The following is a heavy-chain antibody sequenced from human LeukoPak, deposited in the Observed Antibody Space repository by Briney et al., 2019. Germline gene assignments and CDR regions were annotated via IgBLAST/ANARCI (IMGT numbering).Heavy chain of an antibody. Sequence: SETLSLTCTVSGGSITNSDYFWSWIRQPPGQGLEWFGSVDYSGRYHYNPSLMSRVTIYADNSKNQFSLNLRSVTAADTAVYYCARLDTSSAHFSGSFPDYWGQGTLVTVSS. V-gene: IGHV4-39*01. CDR1: GGSITNSDYF. CDR3: ARLDTSSAHFSGSFPDY. J-gene: IGHJ4*02. D-gene: IGHD3-10*01. CDR2: VDYSGRY.